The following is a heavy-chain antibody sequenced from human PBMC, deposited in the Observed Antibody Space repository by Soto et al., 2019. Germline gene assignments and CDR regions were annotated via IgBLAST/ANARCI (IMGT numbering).Heavy chain of an antibody. Sequence: PGGSLRLSCAASGFSFSSYWMHWVRQVPGKGLVWVARRNEDGGTTDYADSVKGRFTISRDNAKNTLYLQMNSLRVEDTAVYYCASDLSGRADVWGQGTTVTVSS. V-gene: IGHV3-74*01. CDR1: GFSFSSYW. CDR2: RNEDGGTT. CDR3: ASDLSGRADV. J-gene: IGHJ6*02. D-gene: IGHD3-10*01.